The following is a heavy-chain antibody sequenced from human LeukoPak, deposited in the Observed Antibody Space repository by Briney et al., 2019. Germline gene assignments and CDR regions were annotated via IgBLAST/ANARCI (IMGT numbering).Heavy chain of an antibody. D-gene: IGHD3-10*01. CDR2: INGDGSTT. CDR1: GFTFSTYW. V-gene: IGHV3-74*03. Sequence: QPGGSLRLSCTASGFTFSTYWINWVRQSPGKGLVWVALINGDGSTTTHADSVKGRFTISRDNAKNTAYLQMNSLRDEDTAVYYCARGYAGSPDYWGQGTLVTVSA. J-gene: IGHJ4*02. CDR3: ARGYAGSPDY.